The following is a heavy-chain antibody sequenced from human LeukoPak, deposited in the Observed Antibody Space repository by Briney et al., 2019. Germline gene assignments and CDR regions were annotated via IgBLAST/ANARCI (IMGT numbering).Heavy chain of an antibody. CDR3: ALKTGSYSRPSDAFDI. J-gene: IGHJ3*02. Sequence: PSETLSLTCSVSGGSISSNNYYWGWIRQPPGKGLEWIGNIYYSGSTYYNPSLEGRVSISIDTSKNQFSLKLSSVTAADTAVYYCALKTGSYSRPSDAFDIWGQGTMVTVSS. D-gene: IGHD1-26*01. CDR1: GGSISSNNYY. V-gene: IGHV4-39*07. CDR2: IYYSGST.